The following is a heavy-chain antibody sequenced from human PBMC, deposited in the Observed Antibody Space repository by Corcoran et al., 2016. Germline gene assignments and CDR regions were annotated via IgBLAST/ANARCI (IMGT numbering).Heavy chain of an antibody. J-gene: IGHJ6*02. CDR1: GFTFSGSA. CDR2: IRSKANSYAT. V-gene: IGHV3-73*02. CDR3: NTHMITFGGVIVIGPRYYGMDV. Sequence: EVKLVESGGGLVQPGGSLKLSCAASGFTFSGSAMHWVRQASGKGREWVGRIRSKANSYATAYAASVKGRFTISRDDSKNTAYLQMNSLKTEDTAVYYCNTHMITFGGVIVIGPRYYGMDVWGQGTTVTVSS. D-gene: IGHD3-16*02.